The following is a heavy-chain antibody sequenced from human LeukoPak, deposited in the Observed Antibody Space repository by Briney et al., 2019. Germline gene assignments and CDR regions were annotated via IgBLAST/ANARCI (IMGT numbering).Heavy chain of an antibody. CDR3: ARDPGTLLRGSRRGYDGNYYYMDV. CDR1: GGSITRGSYY. CDR2: VFTSGNT. V-gene: IGHV4-61*09. J-gene: IGHJ6*03. D-gene: IGHD3-10*01. Sequence: SETLSLTCAVSGGSITRGSYYWTWIRQPAGKALEWIGHVFTSGNTNYNPSLKGRVTISIETSKSQFSLNLNSVTAADTAVYYCARDPGTLLRGSRRGYDGNYYYMDVWGKGTTVTISS.